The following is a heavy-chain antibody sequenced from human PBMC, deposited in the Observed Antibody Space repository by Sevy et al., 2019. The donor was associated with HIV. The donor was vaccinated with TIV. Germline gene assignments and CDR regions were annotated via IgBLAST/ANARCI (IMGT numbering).Heavy chain of an antibody. V-gene: IGHV3-21*01. CDR3: ARDTLLTYYYDSSQEEYFDY. J-gene: IGHJ4*02. Sequence: GGSLRLSCAASGFTFSSYSMNWVRQAPGKGLEWVSSISSSSSYIYYADSVKGRFTISRDNAKNSLYLQMNSLRAEDTAVYYCARDTLLTYYYDSSQEEYFDYWGQGTLVTVSS. D-gene: IGHD3-22*01. CDR1: GFTFSSYS. CDR2: ISSSSSYI.